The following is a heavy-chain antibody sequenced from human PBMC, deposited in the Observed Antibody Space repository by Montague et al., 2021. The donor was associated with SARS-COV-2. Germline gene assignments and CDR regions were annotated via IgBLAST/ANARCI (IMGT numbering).Heavy chain of an antibody. CDR1: GFSPSTGGVG. D-gene: IGHD5-24*01. CDR2: IYWDDDK. CDR3: AHLPREATFDY. J-gene: IGHJ4*02. V-gene: IGHV2-5*02. Sequence: PALVKPTQTLTLTCTFSGFSPSTGGVGVGWIRQPPGKALEWLALIYWDDDKRYSPSLKSRLTITKDTSKNQVVLTMTNMDPVDTATYYCAHLPREATFDYWGQGTLVIVSS.